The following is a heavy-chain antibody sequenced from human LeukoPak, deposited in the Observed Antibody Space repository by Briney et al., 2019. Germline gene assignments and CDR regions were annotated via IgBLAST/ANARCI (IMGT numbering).Heavy chain of an antibody. CDR1: GFTFSSYG. CDR2: IRYDGSNK. Sequence: PGGSLRLSCAASGFTFSSYGTHWVRQAPGKGLEWVAFIRYDGSNKYYADSVKGRFTISRDNSKNTLYLQMNSLRAEDTAVYYCAKDRYYYGSGSYFRSDYWGQGTLVTVSS. V-gene: IGHV3-30*02. D-gene: IGHD3-10*01. J-gene: IGHJ4*02. CDR3: AKDRYYYGSGSYFRSDY.